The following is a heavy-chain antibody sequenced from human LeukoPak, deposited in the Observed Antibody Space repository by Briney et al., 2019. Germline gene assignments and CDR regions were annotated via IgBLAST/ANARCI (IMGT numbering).Heavy chain of an antibody. D-gene: IGHD6-13*01. CDR1: GYTLTELS. CDR2: FDPEDGET. Sequence: ASVKVSCKVSGYTLTELSMHWVRQAPGKGLEWMGGFDPEDGETIYAQKFQGRVTMTRDMSTSTVYMELSSLRSEDTAVYYCARAAAGAFGYWGQGTLVTVSS. V-gene: IGHV1-24*01. J-gene: IGHJ4*02. CDR3: ARAAAGAFGY.